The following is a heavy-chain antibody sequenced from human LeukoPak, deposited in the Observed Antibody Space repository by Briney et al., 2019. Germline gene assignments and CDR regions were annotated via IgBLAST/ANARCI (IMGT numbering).Heavy chain of an antibody. CDR1: GYNFRSYG. Sequence: ASVKVSCKASGYNFRSYGIGWVRQAPRQGLEWMGWITAGNGNTNYDQKVQGRVTMTTDTSTSTAYMELRSLRSDDTSVYFCARDLARGYSYGYNAFDIWGQGTMVTVSS. CDR3: ARDLARGYSYGYNAFDI. J-gene: IGHJ3*02. CDR2: ITAGNGNT. D-gene: IGHD5-18*01. V-gene: IGHV1-18*01.